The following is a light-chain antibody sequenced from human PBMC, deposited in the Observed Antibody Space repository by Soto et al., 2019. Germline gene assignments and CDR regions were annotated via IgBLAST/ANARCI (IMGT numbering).Light chain of an antibody. CDR1: QSISSW. J-gene: IGKJ1*01. Sequence: IQSTQSPSSLSASVGDIVTIICRASQSISSWLAWYQRKPGKAPKLLIYKASTLKSGVPSRFSGSGSGTEFTLTISSLQPDDFATYYCQHYHSYSEEFGQGTKVDIK. CDR2: KAS. V-gene: IGKV1-5*03. CDR3: QHYHSYSEE.